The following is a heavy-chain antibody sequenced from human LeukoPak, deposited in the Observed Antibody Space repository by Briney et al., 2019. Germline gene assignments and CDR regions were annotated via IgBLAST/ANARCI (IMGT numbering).Heavy chain of an antibody. D-gene: IGHD1-1*01. CDR1: GGSITNYY. V-gene: IGHV4-59*01. J-gene: IGHJ4*02. Sequence: SETLSLTCTVSGGSITNYYWTWIWQPPGKGLEWIGYIHYSGSTNYNPSLKSRVTISVDTSKNQFSLKLSSVTAADTAVYYCARYTRGPYYFDYWGQGTLVTVSS. CDR2: IHYSGST. CDR3: ARYTRGPYYFDY.